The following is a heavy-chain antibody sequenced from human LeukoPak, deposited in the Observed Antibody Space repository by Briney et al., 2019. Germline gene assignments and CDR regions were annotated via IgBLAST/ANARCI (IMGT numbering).Heavy chain of an antibody. D-gene: IGHD3-10*01. V-gene: IGHV3-66*01. Sequence: PGGSLRLSCAASGFFFSNYDMNWVRQAPGKGLEWVSVIYSGGSTYYADSVKGRFTVSRDISKNTLYLQMNSLRADDTAVYYCAKVYGSGSYWGQGTLVTVSS. CDR2: IYSGGST. CDR1: GFFFSNYD. CDR3: AKVYGSGSY. J-gene: IGHJ4*02.